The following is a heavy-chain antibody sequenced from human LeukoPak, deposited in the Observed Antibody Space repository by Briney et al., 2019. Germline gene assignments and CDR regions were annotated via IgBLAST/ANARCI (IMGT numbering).Heavy chain of an antibody. CDR2: ISSDGRTK. CDR1: GFTFSIG. V-gene: IGHV3-30*18. CDR3: AKDRLDYYDSSGYYSDAFDI. Sequence: GGSLRLSCAASGFTFSIGMHWVRQAPGKGLEWVAVISSDGRTKYYADSVKGRFTTSRDNSKNTLYLQMNSLRAEDTAVYYCAKDRLDYYDSSGYYSDAFDIWGQGTMVTVSS. D-gene: IGHD3-22*01. J-gene: IGHJ3*02.